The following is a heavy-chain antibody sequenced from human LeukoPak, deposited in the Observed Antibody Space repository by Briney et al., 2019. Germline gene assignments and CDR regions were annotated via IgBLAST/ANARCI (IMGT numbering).Heavy chain of an antibody. CDR3: TRVTSWGTGFDY. V-gene: IGHV3-9*01. D-gene: IGHD7-27*01. CDR2: ITWNSDDM. J-gene: IGHJ4*02. CDR1: GFSFEAYG. Sequence: GGSLRLSCAASGFSFEAYGMYWVRQAPGKGLDWVSGITWNSDDMAYADSVKGRFTISRDNAKNCLYLQMNSLTVEDTALYYCTRVTSWGTGFDYWGQGTLVTVSS.